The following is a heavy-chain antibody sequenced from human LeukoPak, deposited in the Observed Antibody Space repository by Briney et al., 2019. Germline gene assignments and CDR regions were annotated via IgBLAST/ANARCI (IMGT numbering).Heavy chain of an antibody. CDR1: GYTFTSYG. CDR3: ARVARIFYYDSSGYHNWFDP. J-gene: IGHJ5*02. V-gene: IGHV1-18*01. CDR2: ISAYNGNT. Sequence: GASVKVSCKASGYTFTSYGISWVRQAPGQGLEWMGWISAYNGNTNYAQKLQGRVTMTTDTSTSTAYMELRSLRSDDTAVYYCARVARIFYYDSSGYHNWFDPWGQGTVVTVSS. D-gene: IGHD3-22*01.